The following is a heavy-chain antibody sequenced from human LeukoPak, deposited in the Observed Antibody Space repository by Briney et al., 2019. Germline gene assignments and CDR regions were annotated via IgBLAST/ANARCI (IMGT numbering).Heavy chain of an antibody. CDR3: ARPGESSTTFGPFDY. V-gene: IGHV5-51*01. CDR1: GYSFTSYW. Sequence: GESLKISCKGSGYSFTSYWTGWVCQMPGKGLEWMGLIFRGDSGTRYSASFQGQVTISADKSISTAYLQWSSLKASDTAMYYCARPGESSTTFGPFDYWGQGTLVTVSS. D-gene: IGHD2-2*01. J-gene: IGHJ4*02. CDR2: IFRGDSGT.